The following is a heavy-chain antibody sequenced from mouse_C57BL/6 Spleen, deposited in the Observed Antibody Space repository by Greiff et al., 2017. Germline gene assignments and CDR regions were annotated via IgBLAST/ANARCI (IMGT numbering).Heavy chain of an antibody. V-gene: IGHV5-17*01. Sequence: EVMLVESGGGLVKPGGSLKLSCEASGSTFSDYGMHWVRQAPEKGLEWVAYISSGSSAIYYADTVKGRFTISRDNAKNTLCLQMTSLRSEDTAMYYCADPLFAYWGQGTLVTVSA. J-gene: IGHJ3*01. CDR3: ADPLFAY. CDR2: ISSGSSAI. CDR1: GSTFSDYG.